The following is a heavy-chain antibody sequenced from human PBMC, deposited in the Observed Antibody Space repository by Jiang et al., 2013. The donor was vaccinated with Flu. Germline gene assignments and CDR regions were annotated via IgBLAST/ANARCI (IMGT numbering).Heavy chain of an antibody. V-gene: IGHV5-51*01. CDR1: GYSFTSYW. CDR3: ARAVVNGGEGFDY. D-gene: IGHD2-8*01. CDR2: IYPGDSDT. J-gene: IGHJ4*02. Sequence: GAEVKKPGESLKISCKGSGYSFTSYWIGWVRQMPGKGLEWMGIIYPGDSDTRYSPSFQGQVTISADKSISTAYLRWSSLKASDXAMYYCARAVVNGGEGFDYWGQGTPGHRLL.